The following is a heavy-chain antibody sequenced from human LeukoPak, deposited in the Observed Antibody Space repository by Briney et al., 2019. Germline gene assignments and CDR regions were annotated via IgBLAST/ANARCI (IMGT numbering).Heavy chain of an antibody. J-gene: IGHJ4*02. Sequence: ASVKVSCKASGYIFTSYNMNWVRQAPGQGLEWMGIINPSGGTTNYAQKFQGRVTMTGDTSTSTVYMELSSLRSEDTAVYYCARFAVHRRLTVVGQFGLDYWGQGALVTVSS. CDR3: ARFAVHRRLTVVGQFGLDY. CDR2: INPSGGTT. D-gene: IGHD6-19*01. CDR1: GYIFTSYN. V-gene: IGHV1-46*01.